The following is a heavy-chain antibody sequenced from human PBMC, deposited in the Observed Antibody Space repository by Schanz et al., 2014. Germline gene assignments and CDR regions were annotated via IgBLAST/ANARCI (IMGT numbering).Heavy chain of an antibody. CDR3: ARSGSSNWYFFDY. J-gene: IGHJ4*02. V-gene: IGHV1-46*02. Sequence: GPEVKEPGASVKVSCEASRYTFNTYGLNWVRQAPGQGLEWMGMINPSGGSTTYAQKFQGRVTMTRDTSATTAYMELSSLTSEDTAVYYCARSGSSNWYFFDYWGQGTLVTVSS. D-gene: IGHD6-13*01. CDR1: RYTFNTYG. CDR2: INPSGGST.